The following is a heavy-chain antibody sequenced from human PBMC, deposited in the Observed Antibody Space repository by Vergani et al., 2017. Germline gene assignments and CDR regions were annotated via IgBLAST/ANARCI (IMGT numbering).Heavy chain of an antibody. CDR2: IIPIFGTA. D-gene: IGHD2-15*01. V-gene: IGHV1-69*18. Sequence: QVQLVQSGAEVKKPGSSVKVSCKASGGTFSSYAISWVRQAPGQGLEWMGRIIPIFGTANYAQKFLGRVTITADESTSTAYMELSSLRSEDTAVYYCARDHCSGGSCYLHYYYGMDVWGQGTTVTVSS. J-gene: IGHJ6*02. CDR1: GGTFSSYA. CDR3: ARDHCSGGSCYLHYYYGMDV.